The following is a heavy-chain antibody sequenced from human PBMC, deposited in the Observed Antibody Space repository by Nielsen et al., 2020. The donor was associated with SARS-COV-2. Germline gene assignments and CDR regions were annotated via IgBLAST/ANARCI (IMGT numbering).Heavy chain of an antibody. CDR3: ASSAPPSGFNWFDP. CDR1: GYTFTKYG. Sequence: SVKVSCKASGYTFTKYGISWVRQAPGQGLEWMGWISGNSDSAKYVKKFLGRVIMTTDTSTSTAYLEVRSLRSDDTAVYYCASSAPPSGFNWFDPWDQGTLVTVSS. V-gene: IGHV1-18*04. D-gene: IGHD3-22*01. CDR2: ISGNSDSA. J-gene: IGHJ5*02.